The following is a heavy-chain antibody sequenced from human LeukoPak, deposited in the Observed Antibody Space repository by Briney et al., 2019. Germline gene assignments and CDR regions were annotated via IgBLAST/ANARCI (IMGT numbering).Heavy chain of an antibody. Sequence: SETLSLTCTVSGGSISSYYWSWIRQPPGQGLEWIAFIHSSGSTGYSPSLKSRVTISVDTSKNHFSLKVTSLTPADTGVYYCARSLPGAIGAADLWGQGTLVTVSS. CDR2: IHSSGST. CDR1: GGSISSYY. CDR3: ARSLPGAIGAADL. V-gene: IGHV4-59*01. D-gene: IGHD1-26*01. J-gene: IGHJ4*02.